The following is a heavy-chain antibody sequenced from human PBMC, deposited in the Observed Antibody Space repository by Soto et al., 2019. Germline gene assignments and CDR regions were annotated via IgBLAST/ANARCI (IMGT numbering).Heavy chain of an antibody. CDR1: GGTFSSYT. CDR3: ARERTYYDSSGYYGYYFDY. Sequence: QVQLVQSGAEVKKPGSSVKVSCKASGGTFSSYTISWVRQAPGQGLEWMGRIIPILGIANYAQKFQGRGTITADKSTSTAYMELSSLRSEDTAVYYCARERTYYDSSGYYGYYFDYWGQGTLVTVSS. V-gene: IGHV1-69*02. CDR2: IIPILGIA. J-gene: IGHJ4*02. D-gene: IGHD3-22*01.